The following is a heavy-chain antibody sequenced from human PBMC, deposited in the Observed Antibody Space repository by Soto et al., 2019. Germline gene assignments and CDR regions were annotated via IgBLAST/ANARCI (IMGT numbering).Heavy chain of an antibody. CDR1: GFTFSRYW. CDR2: IKQDGFEK. D-gene: IGHD4-17*01. Sequence: HPGGSLRLSCAASGFTFSRYWMSWVRQAPGKGLEWVANIKQDGFEKYYVDSVKERFTISRDNAKNSLFLQMNSLKADDTAVYYCARGDYPFPYYYCGLDVWGLGTTVTVSS. CDR3: ARGDYPFPYYYCGLDV. V-gene: IGHV3-7*04. J-gene: IGHJ6*02.